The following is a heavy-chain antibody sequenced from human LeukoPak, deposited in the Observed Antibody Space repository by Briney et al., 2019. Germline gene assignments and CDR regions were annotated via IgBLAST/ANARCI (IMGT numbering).Heavy chain of an antibody. J-gene: IGHJ6*02. CDR2: ISGGGGST. Sequence: GGSLRLSCAASGFTFSSYAMSWVRQAPGKGLEWVSAISGGGGSTYYADSVKGRFTISRDNAKNTLYLQMNSRRDEDTAVYYCSEDTPLCSGGSCYPNLTFYYYYYYGMDVWGQGTTVTVSS. V-gene: IGHV3-23*01. CDR1: GFTFSSYA. D-gene: IGHD2-15*01. CDR3: SEDTPLCSGGSCYPNLTFYYYYYYGMDV.